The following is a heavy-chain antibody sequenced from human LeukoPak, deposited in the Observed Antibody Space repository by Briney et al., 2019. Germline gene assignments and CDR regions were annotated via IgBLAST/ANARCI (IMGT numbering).Heavy chain of an antibody. D-gene: IGHD2-2*02. CDR1: GGSFSGYY. J-gene: IGHJ4*02. V-gene: IGHV4-34*01. Sequence: SETLSLNCAVYGGSFSGYYWSWIRQPPGKGLEWIGEINHSGSTNYNPSLKSRVTISVDTSKNQFSLKLSSVTAADTAVYYCARGVYCSSTSCYSDYWGQGTLVTVSS. CDR3: ARGVYCSSTSCYSDY. CDR2: INHSGST.